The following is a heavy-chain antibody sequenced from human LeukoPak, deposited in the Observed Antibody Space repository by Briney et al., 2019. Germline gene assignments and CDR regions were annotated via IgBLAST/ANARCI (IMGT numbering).Heavy chain of an antibody. CDR2: INHSGST. CDR1: GVSFSGYY. V-gene: IGHV4-34*01. D-gene: IGHD6-19*01. Sequence: SETLSLTCAVYGVSFSGYYWSWIRQPPGKGLEWIGEINHSGSTNYNPSLKGRVTISVDTSKNQFSLKLSSVTAADTAVYYCARGASGSRVDYWGQGTLVTISS. CDR3: ARGASGSRVDY. J-gene: IGHJ4*02.